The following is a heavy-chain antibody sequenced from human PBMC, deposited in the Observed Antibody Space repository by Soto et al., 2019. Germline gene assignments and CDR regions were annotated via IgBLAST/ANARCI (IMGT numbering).Heavy chain of an antibody. V-gene: IGHV1-69*02. CDR1: GGTFSSYT. J-gene: IGHJ4*02. CDR3: ASAPALGGKAIDY. Sequence: GASVKVSCKASGGTFSSYTISWVRQAPGQGLEWMGRIIPILGIANYAQKFQGRVTITADKSTSTAYMELSSLRSEDTAVYYCASAPALGGKAIDYWGQGTLVTVSS. CDR2: IIPILGIA. D-gene: IGHD2-15*01.